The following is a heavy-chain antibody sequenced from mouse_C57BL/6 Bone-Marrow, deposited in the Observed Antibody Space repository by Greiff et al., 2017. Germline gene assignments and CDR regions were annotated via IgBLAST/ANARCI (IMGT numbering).Heavy chain of an antibody. J-gene: IGHJ2*01. V-gene: IGHV1-47*01. CDR3: ARGGYYDYSQWYY. Sequence: VKVVESGAELVKPGASVKMSCKASGYTFTTYPIEWMKQNHGKSLEWIGNFHPYTDDTKYNEKFKGKATLTVEKSSSTVYLELSRLTSDDSAVYYCARGGYYDYSQWYYWGQGTTLTVSS. CDR2: FHPYTDDT. CDR1: GYTFTTYP. D-gene: IGHD2-4*01.